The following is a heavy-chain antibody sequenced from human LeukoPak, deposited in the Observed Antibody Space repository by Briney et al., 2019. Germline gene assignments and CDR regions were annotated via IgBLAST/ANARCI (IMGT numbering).Heavy chain of an antibody. CDR3: ARDLTAFDI. Sequence: ASVKVSCKASGYTFTSYDINWVRQATGQGLEWMGWMNPNSGNTGYAQKFQGRVTITADKSTSTAHMELSSLRSEDTAVYYCARDLTAFDIWGQGTMVTVSS. V-gene: IGHV1-8*01. CDR1: GYTFTSYD. CDR2: MNPNSGNT. J-gene: IGHJ3*02.